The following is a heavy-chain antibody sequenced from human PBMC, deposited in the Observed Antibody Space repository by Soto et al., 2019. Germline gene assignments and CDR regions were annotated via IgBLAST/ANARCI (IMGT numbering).Heavy chain of an antibody. CDR1: GGSMSSGGYS. Sequence: QLQLQESGSGLVKPSQTLSLTCAVSGGSMSSGGYSWSWIRQAPGKGLEWIGYIYDSGNTYYNPSLKSRVTMSVDRSKNQFSLKLNSVTAADTAVDYCARTLDTATQYFDYWGQGTLVTVSS. D-gene: IGHD5-18*01. CDR2: IYDSGNT. V-gene: IGHV4-30-2*01. CDR3: ARTLDTATQYFDY. J-gene: IGHJ4*02.